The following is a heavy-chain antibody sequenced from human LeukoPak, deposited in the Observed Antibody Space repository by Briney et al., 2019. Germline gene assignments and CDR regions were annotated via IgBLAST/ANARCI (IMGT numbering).Heavy chain of an antibody. J-gene: IGHJ6*02. CDR1: GGSVSSGSYY. V-gene: IGHV4-61*01. CDR2: IYYSGST. Sequence: PSETLSLTCTVSGGSVSSGSYYWSWIRQPPGKGLEWIGYIYYSGSTNYNPSLKSRVTISVDTSKNQFSLKLSSVTAADTAVYYCARESYQLLNGGMGVWGQGTTVTVSS. CDR3: ARESYQLLNGGMGV. D-gene: IGHD2-2*01.